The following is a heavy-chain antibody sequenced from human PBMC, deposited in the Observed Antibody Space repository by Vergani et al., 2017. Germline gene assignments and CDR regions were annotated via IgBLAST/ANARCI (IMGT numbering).Heavy chain of an antibody. D-gene: IGHD6-6*01. V-gene: IGHV4-39*01. CDR2: IYYSGST. Sequence: QLQLQESGPGLVKPSETLSLTCTVSGGSISSSSYYWGWIRQPPGKGLEWIGSIYYSGSTYYNPSRKSRVTISVDTSKNQFSLKLSSVTAADTAVYYCARPGSSSYNWFDPWGQGTLVTVSS. CDR1: GGSISSSSYY. CDR3: ARPGSSSYNWFDP. J-gene: IGHJ5*02.